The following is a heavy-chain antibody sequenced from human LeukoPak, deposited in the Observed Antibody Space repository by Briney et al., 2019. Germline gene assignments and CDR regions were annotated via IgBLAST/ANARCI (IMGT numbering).Heavy chain of an antibody. CDR3: ARDRGSWDY. Sequence: GSLRLSCAASGFTFSTYWMSWVRQAPGKGLEWVANIKQDGSEKYYVDSVKGRFTISRDNSKNTLYLQMNSLRAEDTAVYYCARDRGSWDYWGQGTLVTVSS. CDR1: GFTFSTYW. CDR2: IKQDGSEK. V-gene: IGHV3-7*01. J-gene: IGHJ4*02. D-gene: IGHD2-2*03.